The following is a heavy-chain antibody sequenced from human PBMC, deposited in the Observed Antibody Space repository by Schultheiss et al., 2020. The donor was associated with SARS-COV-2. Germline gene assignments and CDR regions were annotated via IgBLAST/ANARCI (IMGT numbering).Heavy chain of an antibody. J-gene: IGHJ4*02. V-gene: IGHV3-23*01. CDR1: GFTFSSYA. Sequence: GESLKISCAASGFTFSSYAMSWVRQAPGKGLEWVSAISGSGGSTYYADSVKGRFTISRDNSKNTLYLQMNSLSAEDTAIYYCARDRAMAAADYYFDYWGQGTLVTVSS. D-gene: IGHD6-13*01. CDR2: ISGSGGST. CDR3: ARDRAMAAADYYFDY.